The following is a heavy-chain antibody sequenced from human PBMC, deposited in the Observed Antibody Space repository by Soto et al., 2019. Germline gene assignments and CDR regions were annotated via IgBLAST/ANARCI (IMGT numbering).Heavy chain of an antibody. CDR3: AEEAGYYYYYGMDV. CDR1: GGTFSSYA. V-gene: IGHV1-69*13. D-gene: IGHD6-13*01. J-gene: IGHJ6*02. CDR2: IIPIFGTA. Sequence: SVKVSCKASGGTFSSYAISWVRQAPGQGLEWMGGIIPIFGTANYAQKFQGRVTITADESTSTAYMELSSLRSEDTAVYYCAEEAGYYYYYGMDVWGQGTTVTVSS.